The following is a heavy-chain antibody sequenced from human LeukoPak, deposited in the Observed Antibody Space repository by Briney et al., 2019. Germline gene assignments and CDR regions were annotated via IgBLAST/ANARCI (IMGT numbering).Heavy chain of an antibody. CDR1: GYTLTEVS. Sequence: ASVKVSCKVSGYTLTEVSMHWVRQAPGKGLEWMGWISAYNGNTNYAQKLQGRVTMTTDTSTSTAYMELRSLRSDDTAVYYCARGRVGYYGSGSLDDAFDIWGQGTMVTVSS. CDR3: ARGRVGYYGSGSLDDAFDI. V-gene: IGHV1-18*01. CDR2: ISAYNGNT. D-gene: IGHD3-10*01. J-gene: IGHJ3*02.